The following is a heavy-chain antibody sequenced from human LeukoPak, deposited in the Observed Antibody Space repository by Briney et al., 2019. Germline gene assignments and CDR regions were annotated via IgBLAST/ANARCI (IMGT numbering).Heavy chain of an antibody. D-gene: IGHD3-22*01. Sequence: GGSLRLSCAASGFTFSSYGMHWVRQAPGKGLEWVAVISYDGSNKYYADSVKGRFTISRDNSKNTLYLQMNSLRAEDTAVYYCAKVPLVVVITGYFDYWGQGTLVTVSS. V-gene: IGHV3-30*18. J-gene: IGHJ4*02. CDR2: ISYDGSNK. CDR1: GFTFSSYG. CDR3: AKVPLVVVITGYFDY.